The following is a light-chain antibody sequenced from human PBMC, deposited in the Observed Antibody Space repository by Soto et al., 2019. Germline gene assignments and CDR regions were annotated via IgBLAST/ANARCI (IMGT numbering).Light chain of an antibody. J-gene: IGKJ2*01. Sequence: DIQMTQSPSSLSASVGDRVTITCRASQSISSYLNWYQQKPGKAPKLLIYAASSLQSGVPSRFIGSGSATNFTLTISSLLPEDFSTYYCQQSYSTPLYTFGQGTKLEIK. CDR1: QSISSY. CDR2: AAS. CDR3: QQSYSTPLYT. V-gene: IGKV1-39*01.